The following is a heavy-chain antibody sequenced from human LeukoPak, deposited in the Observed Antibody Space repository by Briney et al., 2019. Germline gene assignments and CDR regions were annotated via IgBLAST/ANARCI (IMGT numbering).Heavy chain of an antibody. CDR2: INPNSGGT. J-gene: IGHJ6*03. V-gene: IGHV1-2*02. CDR3: ARHRLRYMDV. Sequence: ASVKVSCKASGYTFTGYYMHWVRQAPGQGLEWMGWINPNSGGTNYAQKFQGRVTITRNTSISTAYMELSSLRSEDTAVYYCARHRLRYMDVWGKGTTVTISS. CDR1: GYTFTGYY. D-gene: IGHD3-16*02.